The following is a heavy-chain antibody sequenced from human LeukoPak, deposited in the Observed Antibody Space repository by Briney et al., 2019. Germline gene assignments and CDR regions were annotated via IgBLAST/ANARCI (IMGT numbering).Heavy chain of an antibody. CDR1: GGSISSGGYY. V-gene: IGHV4-31*03. CDR3: ARVPYGGNDFDY. Sequence: SETLSLTCTVSGGSISSGGYYWSWIRQHPGKGLEWIGYIYYSGSTYYNPPLKSRVTISVDPSKNQFSLKLSSVTAADTAVYYCARVPYGGNDFDYWGQGSLVTVSS. J-gene: IGHJ4*02. CDR2: IYYSGST. D-gene: IGHD4-23*01.